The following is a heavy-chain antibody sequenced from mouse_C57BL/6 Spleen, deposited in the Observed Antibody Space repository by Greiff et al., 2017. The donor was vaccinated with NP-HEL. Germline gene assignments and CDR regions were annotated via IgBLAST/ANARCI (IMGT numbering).Heavy chain of an antibody. CDR1: GYTFTSYW. Sequence: QVQLQQSGAELVMPGASVKLSCKASGYTFTSYWMHWVKQRPGQGLEWIGEIDPSDSYTNYNQKFKGKSTLTVDKSSSTAYMQLSSLTSEDSAVYYCARGNWGAAWFGYGGQGTLVTGSA. CDR2: IDPSDSYT. D-gene: IGHD4-1*01. CDR3: ARGNWGAAWFGY. V-gene: IGHV1-69*01. J-gene: IGHJ3*01.